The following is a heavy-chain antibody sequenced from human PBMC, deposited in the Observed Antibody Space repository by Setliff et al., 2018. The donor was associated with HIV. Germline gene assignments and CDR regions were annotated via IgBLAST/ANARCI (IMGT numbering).Heavy chain of an antibody. CDR2: VHYGGSI. D-gene: IGHD3-22*01. Sequence: SETLSLTCTVSGGPISTNDYYWGFIRQSPGKGLEWIASVHYGGSIFYNPSLKSRVTLSVGTSKRQFFLNLSSATTADTAVYYCASSRGYFVQADWGQGTLVTVSS. J-gene: IGHJ4*02. CDR1: GGPISTNDYY. CDR3: ASSRGYFVQAD. V-gene: IGHV4-39*01.